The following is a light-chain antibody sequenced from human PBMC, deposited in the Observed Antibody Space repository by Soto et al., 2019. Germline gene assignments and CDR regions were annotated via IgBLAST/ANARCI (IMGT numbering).Light chain of an antibody. CDR1: QSVSSY. V-gene: IGKV3-11*01. CDR2: DAS. Sequence: EIVLTHSPATLSLSPCERAALSCRASQSVSSYLAWYRQKPGQAPRLLIYDASNRATGIPARFSGSGSGTDFTLTISSLEPEDFTIYYCQYYNNWLATFGGGTKVDIK. CDR3: QYYNNWLAT. J-gene: IGKJ4*01.